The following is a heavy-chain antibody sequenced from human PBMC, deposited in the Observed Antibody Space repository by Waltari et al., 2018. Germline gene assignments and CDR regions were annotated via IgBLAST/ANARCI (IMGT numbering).Heavy chain of an antibody. D-gene: IGHD4-17*01. CDR1: GYSISSGYY. CDR2: IYHSGST. CDR3: ARHWGDYDFDY. Sequence: QVQLQESGPGLVKPSETLSLTCAVSGYSISSGYYWGWIRQPPGKGLEWIGSIYHSGSTYYNPSLKSRVTISVDTSKNQFSLKLSSVTAADTAVYYCARHWGDYDFDYWGQGTLVTISS. J-gene: IGHJ4*02. V-gene: IGHV4-38-2*01.